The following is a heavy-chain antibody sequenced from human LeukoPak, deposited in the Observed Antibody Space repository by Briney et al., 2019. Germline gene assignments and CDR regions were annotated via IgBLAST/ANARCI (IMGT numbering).Heavy chain of an antibody. J-gene: IGHJ4*02. Sequence: SETLSLTCAVYGGSFSGYYWSWIRQPPGKGLEWIGEINHSGSTNYNPSLKSRITMSVDTSKNQFSLKLRSVTAADTAVYYCARGESAWLHEYWGQGILVTVSS. CDR2: INHSGST. V-gene: IGHV4-34*01. CDR3: ARGESAWLHEY. CDR1: GGSFSGYY. D-gene: IGHD3-9*01.